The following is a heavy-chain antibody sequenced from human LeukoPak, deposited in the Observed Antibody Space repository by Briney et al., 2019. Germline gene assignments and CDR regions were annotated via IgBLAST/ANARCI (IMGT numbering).Heavy chain of an antibody. D-gene: IGHD3-3*01. CDR3: ARGYDLGFDP. V-gene: IGHV4-59*12. CDR1: GGSISSYY. Sequence: PSETLSLTCTVSGGSISSYYWSWIRQPPGKGLEWIGYIYYSGSTNYNPSLKSRVTISVDKSKNQFSLKLSSATAADTAVYYCARGYDLGFDPWGQGTLVTVSS. CDR2: IYYSGST. J-gene: IGHJ5*02.